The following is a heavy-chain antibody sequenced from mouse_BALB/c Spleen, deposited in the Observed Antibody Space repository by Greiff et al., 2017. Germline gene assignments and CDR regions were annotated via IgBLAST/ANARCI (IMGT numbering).Heavy chain of an antibody. V-gene: IGHV5-6*02. J-gene: IGHJ4*01. Sequence: EVKLMESGGDLVKPGGSLKLSCAASGFTFSSYGMSWVRQTPDKRLEWVATISSGGSYTYYPDSVKGRFTISRDNAKNTLYLQMSSLKSEDTAMYYCARRDYDGERPYYYAMDYWGQGTSVTVSS. CDR1: GFTFSSYG. D-gene: IGHD2-4*01. CDR2: ISSGGSYT. CDR3: ARRDYDGERPYYYAMDY.